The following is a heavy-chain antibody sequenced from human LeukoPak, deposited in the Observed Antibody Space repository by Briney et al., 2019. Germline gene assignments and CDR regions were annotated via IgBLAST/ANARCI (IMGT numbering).Heavy chain of an antibody. CDR2: INPNSSGT. D-gene: IGHD4-11*01. V-gene: IGHV1-2*02. CDR1: GGTISRYT. CDR3: ARGGLPIYYYYMDV. J-gene: IGHJ6*03. Sequence: ASVKLSCKASGGTISRYTISWVRQAPGQRLEWMGWINPNSSGTNYAQKFQGRVTMTRDTSISTAYMELSRLRSDDTAVYFCARGGLPIYYYYMDVWGKGTTVTVSS.